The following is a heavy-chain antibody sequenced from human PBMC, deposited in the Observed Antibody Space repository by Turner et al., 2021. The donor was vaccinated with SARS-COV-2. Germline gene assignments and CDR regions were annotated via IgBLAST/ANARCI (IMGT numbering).Heavy chain of an antibody. CDR1: GFTFSSYW. V-gene: IGHV3-7*03. J-gene: IGHJ4*02. D-gene: IGHD6-13*01. Sequence: EVQLVESGGGLVQSGGSLRLSCAASGFTFSSYWMSWVRQAPGKGLEWVANIKQDGSEKFYVDSVKGRFTISRDNAKNSLYLQMNSLRAEDTAVYYCAKMASSSWYFDYWGQGTLVTVSS. CDR3: AKMASSSWYFDY. CDR2: IKQDGSEK.